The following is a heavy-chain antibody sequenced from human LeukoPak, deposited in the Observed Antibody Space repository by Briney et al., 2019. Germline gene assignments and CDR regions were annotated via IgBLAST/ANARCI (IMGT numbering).Heavy chain of an antibody. J-gene: IGHJ4*02. V-gene: IGHV1-18*04. Sequence: GASVKVSCKASGYTFTDYYLHWVRQAPGQGLEWIGWISAYNGYTDYAQKLQFRVTMTTDTSTSTAYMELSSLRSEDTAVYYCARGVYDILTGYFFFDYWGQGALVTVSS. D-gene: IGHD3-9*01. CDR1: GYTFTDYY. CDR2: ISAYNGYT. CDR3: ARGVYDILTGYFFFDY.